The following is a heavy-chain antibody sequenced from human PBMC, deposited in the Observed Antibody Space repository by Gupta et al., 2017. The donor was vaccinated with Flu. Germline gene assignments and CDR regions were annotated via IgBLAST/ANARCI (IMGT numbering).Heavy chain of an antibody. J-gene: IGHJ4*01. CDR1: GFSVKNYT. CDR2: IRGRGLPT. D-gene: IGHD2-21*01. V-gene: IGHV3-64*07. CDR3: ARGSKQHIDF. Sequence: DVQLVESGGRLVQPGGSLRLSCQVFGFSVKNYTVHWVRQVPGKGLEYVSGIRGRGLPTYYGASVKGRFTVSRDTSKNIVFLQMDDLRPDDTAKYLCARGSKQHIDFWGHGSQVTVSA.